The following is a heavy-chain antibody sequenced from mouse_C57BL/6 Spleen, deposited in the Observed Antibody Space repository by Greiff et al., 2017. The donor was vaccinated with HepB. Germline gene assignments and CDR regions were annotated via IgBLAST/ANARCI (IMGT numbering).Heavy chain of an antibody. CDR2: ILPGSGST. V-gene: IGHV1-9*01. Sequence: VQLVESGAELMKPGASVKLSCKATGYTFTGYWIEWVKQRPGHGLEWIGEILPGSGSTNYNEKFKGKATFTADTSSNTAYMQLSSLTTEDSAIYYCARRGDYYGSSQFYAMDYWGQGTSVTVSS. J-gene: IGHJ4*01. D-gene: IGHD1-1*01. CDR1: GYTFTGYW. CDR3: ARRGDYYGSSQFYAMDY.